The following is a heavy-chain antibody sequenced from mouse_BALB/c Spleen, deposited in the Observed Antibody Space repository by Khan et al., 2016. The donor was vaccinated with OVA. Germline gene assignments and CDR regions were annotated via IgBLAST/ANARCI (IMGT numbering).Heavy chain of an antibody. J-gene: IGHJ3*01. Sequence: EVELVESGGGLVKPGGSLKLSCAASGFTFSSFSMSWVRQTPEKRLEWVAAISSGGDNTFYPASVKGRFTISRDNAMNNLSLQMSSLRSEDTALYYCARSNYGTFAYWGQGTLVTVSA. CDR1: GFTFSSFS. CDR3: ARSNYGTFAY. D-gene: IGHD2-1*01. V-gene: IGHV5-9*03. CDR2: ISSGGDNT.